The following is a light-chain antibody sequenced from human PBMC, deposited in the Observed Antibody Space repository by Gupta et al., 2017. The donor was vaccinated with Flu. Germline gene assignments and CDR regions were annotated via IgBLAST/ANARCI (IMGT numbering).Light chain of an antibody. V-gene: IGKV3-11*01. CDR3: QQRSNWPPYT. CDR2: DAS. Sequence: EVVLTQSPATLSLSPGERATLSCRASQSIRYSLAWYQQKPGQAPRLIIFDASNRTTGIPARFSGSGYGTDFTLTISSREPEDFPVYYCQQRSNWPPYTFGQGTKLDI. J-gene: IGKJ2*01. CDR1: QSIRYS.